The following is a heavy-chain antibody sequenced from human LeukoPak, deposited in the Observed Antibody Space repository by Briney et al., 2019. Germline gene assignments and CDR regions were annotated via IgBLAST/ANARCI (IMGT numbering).Heavy chain of an antibody. V-gene: IGHV3-11*06. D-gene: IGHD5-18*01. CDR1: GFSFSEYY. J-gene: IGHJ4*02. CDR2: LSSSGRYT. CDR3: ARTVYSYGLISYFDY. Sequence: GGSLRLSCAASGFSFSEYYMTWIRQAPGKGLEWVSNLSSSGRYTNYADSVRGRFTISRDNAKNSLYLQMNSLRAEDTAVYYCARTVYSYGLISYFDYWGQGTLVTVSS.